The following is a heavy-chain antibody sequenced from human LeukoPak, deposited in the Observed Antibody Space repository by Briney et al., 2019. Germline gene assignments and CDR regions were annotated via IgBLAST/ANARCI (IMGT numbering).Heavy chain of an antibody. CDR1: GYTFTSYG. V-gene: IGHV1-46*01. D-gene: IGHD5-18*01. J-gene: IGHJ2*01. Sequence: GASVKVSCKASGYTFTSYGINWVRQAPGQGLEWMGIINPSGDRTAYAPKFQGRVTMTRDTSTSTVYIDLSSLTSGDTAVYYCASMSTYGYFNWYFDLWGRGSLVTVSS. CDR2: INPSGDRT. CDR3: ASMSTYGYFNWYFDL.